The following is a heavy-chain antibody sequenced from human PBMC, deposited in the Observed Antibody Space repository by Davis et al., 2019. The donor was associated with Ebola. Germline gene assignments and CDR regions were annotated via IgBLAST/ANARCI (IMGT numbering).Heavy chain of an antibody. CDR2: ISSSSSTI. J-gene: IGHJ3*02. Sequence: GESLKISCAASGFTFSSYSMNWVRQAPGKGLEWVSYISSSSSTIYYADSVKGRFTISRDNAKNSLYLQMNSLRAEDTAVYYCASHSSSTSNSAIGSYGSGSYSDAFDIWGQGTMVTVSS. D-gene: IGHD3-10*01. CDR1: GFTFSSYS. CDR3: ASHSSSTSNSAIGSYGSGSYSDAFDI. V-gene: IGHV3-48*04.